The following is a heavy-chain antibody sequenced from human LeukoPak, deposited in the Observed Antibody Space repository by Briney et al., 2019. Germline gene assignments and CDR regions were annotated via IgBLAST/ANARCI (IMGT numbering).Heavy chain of an antibody. CDR3: ARGGWLVLRYFDY. Sequence: ASVKVSCKASGYTFTNYYIHWVRQAPGQGLECMGIINPSGGSTSYAQKFQGRVTMTRDMSTSTAYMELSSLRSEDTAVYYCARGGWLVLRYFDYWGQGTLVTVSS. CDR2: INPSGGST. V-gene: IGHV1-46*01. J-gene: IGHJ4*02. CDR1: GYTFTNYY. D-gene: IGHD3-9*01.